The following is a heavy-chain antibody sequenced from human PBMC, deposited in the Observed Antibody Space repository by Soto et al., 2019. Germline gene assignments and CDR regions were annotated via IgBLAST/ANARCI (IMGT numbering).Heavy chain of an antibody. V-gene: IGHV1-18*04. CDR2: INGYNGQT. D-gene: IGHD6-19*01. J-gene: IGHJ4*02. CDR3: ARDTGYSSGWGFDY. Sequence: QVQLVQSGVEVKKPGASVKVSCKASGYTFTNYAITWVRQAPGQGLEWVGWINGYNGQTNYAQMLQGRVAMTTDTSTSTANMELRSLRSDDTAVYYCARDTGYSSGWGFDYWGQGTLVTVSS. CDR1: GYTFTNYA.